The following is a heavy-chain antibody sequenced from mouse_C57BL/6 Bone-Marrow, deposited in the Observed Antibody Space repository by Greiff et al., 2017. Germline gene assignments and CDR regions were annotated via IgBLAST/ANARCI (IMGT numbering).Heavy chain of an antibody. CDR1: GYTFTSYG. Sequence: QVQLKQSGAELARPGASVKLSCKASGYTFTSYGISWVKQRTGQGLEWIGEIYPRSGNTYYNEKFKGKATLTADKSSSTAYMELRSLTSEDSAVYFCARSGGDRDFDYWGQGTTLTVSS. CDR2: IYPRSGNT. CDR3: ARSGGDRDFDY. J-gene: IGHJ2*01. D-gene: IGHD3-3*01. V-gene: IGHV1-81*01.